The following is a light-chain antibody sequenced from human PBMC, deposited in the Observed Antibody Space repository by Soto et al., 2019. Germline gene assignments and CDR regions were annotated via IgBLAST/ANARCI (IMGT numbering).Light chain of an antibody. CDR2: GAS. J-gene: IGKJ1*01. CDR3: QHYSSQT. V-gene: IGKV3-20*01. Sequence: EVLLTQSPGTLSLSPGERSTLXXRASQSVSSNYLAWYQQRPGQAAXLLIYGASSRATGIPDRFSGSGSGTDFTLTISRLEPEDSAVYFCQHYSSQTFGQGTKVDIK. CDR1: QSVSSNY.